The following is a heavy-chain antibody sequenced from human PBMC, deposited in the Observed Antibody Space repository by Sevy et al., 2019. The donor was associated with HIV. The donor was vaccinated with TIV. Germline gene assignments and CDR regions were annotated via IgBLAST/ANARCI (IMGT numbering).Heavy chain of an antibody. Sequence: GGSLRLSCTASGFSFSNAWMSWVRQAPGKGLEWVGHIKTKTDGGTTDYAAPVRGRFTIARDDSKNTLYLQMNSLKTEDTAVYYCTTDWGSGTSVGAAYWGQGTLVTVSS. V-gene: IGHV3-15*01. CDR1: GFSFSNAW. J-gene: IGHJ4*02. CDR3: TTDWGSGTSVGAAY. D-gene: IGHD1-7*01. CDR2: IKTKTDGGTT.